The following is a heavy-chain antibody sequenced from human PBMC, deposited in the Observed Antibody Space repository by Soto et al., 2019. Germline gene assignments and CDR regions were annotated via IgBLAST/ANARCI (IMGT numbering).Heavy chain of an antibody. Sequence: ASVKVSCKASGYTFTSYAMHWVRQAPGQRLEWMGWINAGNGNTKYSQKFQGRVTITRDTSASTAYMELSSLRSEDTAVYYCARDYYGSGSYSWFDPWGQGTLVTVSS. V-gene: IGHV1-3*01. CDR3: ARDYYGSGSYSWFDP. J-gene: IGHJ5*02. D-gene: IGHD3-10*01. CDR1: GYTFTSYA. CDR2: INAGNGNT.